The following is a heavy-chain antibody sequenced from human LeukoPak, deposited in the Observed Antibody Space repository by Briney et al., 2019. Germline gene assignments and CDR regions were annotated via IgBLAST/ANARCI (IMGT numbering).Heavy chain of an antibody. D-gene: IGHD1-26*01. J-gene: IGHJ4*02. Sequence: SETLSLTCTVSGGSISSYYWSWIRQPPGKGLEWIGYIYYSGSTNYNPSLKRRVTISVDTSKNQFSLKLSSVTAADTAVYYCAREHIVGATTHYFDYWGQGTLVTVSS. CDR1: GGSISSYY. CDR3: AREHIVGATTHYFDY. V-gene: IGHV4-59*01. CDR2: IYYSGST.